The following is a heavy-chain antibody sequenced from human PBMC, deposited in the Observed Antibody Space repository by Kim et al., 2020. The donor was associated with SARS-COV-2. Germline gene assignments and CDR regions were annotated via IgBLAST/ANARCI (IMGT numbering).Heavy chain of an antibody. D-gene: IGHD3-16*01. V-gene: IGHV4-39*01. CDR2: IYYSGST. J-gene: IGHJ4*02. CDR1: GGSISSSSYY. CDR3: ARHGDDYIWGNTPLYYFDY. Sequence: SETLSLTCTVSGGSISSSSYYWGWIRQPPGKGLEWIGSIYYSGSTYYNPSLKSRVTISVDTSKNQFSLKLSSVTAADTAVYYCARHGDDYIWGNTPLYYFDYWGQGTLVTVSS.